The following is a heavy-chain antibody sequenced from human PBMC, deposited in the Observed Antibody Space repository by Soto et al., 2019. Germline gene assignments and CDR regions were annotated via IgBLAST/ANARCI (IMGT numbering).Heavy chain of an antibody. D-gene: IGHD6-13*01. CDR3: ASRYSSSWYPHYYHYGMAV. Sequence: PGGSLRLSCAASGFSFTTYGMHWVRQAPGKGLEWVAVIWFDGSEKYYGESVKGRFTISRDNSKNSLYLQMNSLRAEDTAVYYCASRYSSSWYPHYYHYGMAVWSQGTTVTVSS. J-gene: IGHJ6*02. CDR2: IWFDGSEK. CDR1: GFSFTTYG. V-gene: IGHV3-33*01.